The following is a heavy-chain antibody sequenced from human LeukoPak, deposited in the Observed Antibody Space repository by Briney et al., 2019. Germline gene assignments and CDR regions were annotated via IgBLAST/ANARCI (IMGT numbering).Heavy chain of an antibody. Sequence: PSETLSLTCTVSRGSISGYSWSWIWQSPGGGLEWIGYIYYSGDTAYNPSLRSRVTMSVDTSKNQFSLQLKSMTTADTAVYYCVRGPYGASISKWFDPWGQGTQVIVSP. D-gene: IGHD4/OR15-4a*01. V-gene: IGHV4-59*01. CDR2: IYYSGDT. CDR3: VRGPYGASISKWFDP. J-gene: IGHJ5*02. CDR1: RGSISGYS.